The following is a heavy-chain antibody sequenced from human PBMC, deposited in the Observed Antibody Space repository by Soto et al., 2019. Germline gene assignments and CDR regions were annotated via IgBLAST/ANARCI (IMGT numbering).Heavy chain of an antibody. CDR2: IYSGGST. CDR1: GFTVSSNY. Sequence: EVQLVESGGGLIQPGGSLRLSCAASGFTVSSNYMSWVRQAPGKGLEWDSVIYSGGSTYYADSVKGRFTISRDNSKNTLYLQMNSLRAEDTAVYYCARSPIAVAESYYFDYWGQGTLVTVSS. CDR3: ARSPIAVAESYYFDY. V-gene: IGHV3-53*01. D-gene: IGHD6-19*01. J-gene: IGHJ4*02.